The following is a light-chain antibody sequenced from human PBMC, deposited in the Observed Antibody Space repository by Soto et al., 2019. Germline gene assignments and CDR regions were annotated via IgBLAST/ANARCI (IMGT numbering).Light chain of an antibody. CDR1: ESVTSS. J-gene: IGKJ5*01. CDR3: QHRSEWPVS. CDR2: AAS. Sequence: EIVMTQSPATLSVSPGDRATLSCRASESVTSSLAWYQQKPGQPPRLLIYAASTRATDVPARFSGGGSETEFTLTISSLQSEDFAVYYCQHRSEWPVSFGQGTRLESK. V-gene: IGKV3-15*01.